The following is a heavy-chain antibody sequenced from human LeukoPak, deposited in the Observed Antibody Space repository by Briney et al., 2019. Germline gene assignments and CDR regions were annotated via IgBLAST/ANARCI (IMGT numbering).Heavy chain of an antibody. V-gene: IGHV4-39*07. J-gene: IGHJ4*02. CDR2: IYFSGST. CDR3: ARDWNRYAY. CDR1: GGSISYSNSY. Sequence: PSETLCLTCAVSGGSISYSNSYWGWIRQPPGKGLEWIVNIYFSGSTYYKQSLKSRVTISVDTSKNQFSLKLRSVTAADTAVYYCARDWNRYAYWGQGTLVTVSS. D-gene: IGHD1-1*01.